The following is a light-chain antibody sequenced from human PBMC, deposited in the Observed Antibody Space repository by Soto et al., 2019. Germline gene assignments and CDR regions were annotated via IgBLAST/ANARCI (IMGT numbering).Light chain of an antibody. CDR1: QGISSH. Sequence: IQLTQSPSSRYASLGDRVTITCRASQGISSHLAWYQQKPGKAPKLLIYAASTLQTGVPSRFSGGGSGTDCTLTLSRLKNEDVATYYCQQVNSFTSTFCQGTRLEI. J-gene: IGKJ5*01. CDR2: AAS. V-gene: IGKV1-9*01. CDR3: QQVNSFTST.